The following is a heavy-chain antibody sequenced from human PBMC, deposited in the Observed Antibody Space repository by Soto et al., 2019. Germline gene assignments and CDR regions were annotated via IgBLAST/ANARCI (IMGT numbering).Heavy chain of an antibody. D-gene: IGHD2-2*01. CDR3: ANALGYCSSTSCSVDF. CDR2: ISYDGSNK. CDR1: GFTFISYG. V-gene: IGHV3-30*18. J-gene: IGHJ4*02. Sequence: GGSLRLSCAASGFTFISYGMHWVLQAPGKGLEWVAVISYDGSNKYYADSVKGRFIISRDNSKNTLYLQMNSLRAEDTAVYYCANALGYCSSTSCSVDFWGQGTLVIVSS.